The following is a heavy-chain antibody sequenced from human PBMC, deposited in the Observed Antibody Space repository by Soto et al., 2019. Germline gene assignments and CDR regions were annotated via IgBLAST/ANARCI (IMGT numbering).Heavy chain of an antibody. Sequence: QVQLQESGPGLVKPSQTLSLTCTVSGGSISSGDYYWSWIRQPPGKGLEWIGYIYYSGSTYYNPSPKSRVTIAVDTSENQFSLKLSSVPAADTAVYYCARAMVVTQNWFDPWGQGTLVTVSS. CDR1: GGSISSGDYY. CDR2: IYYSGST. V-gene: IGHV4-30-4*01. CDR3: ARAMVVTQNWFDP. D-gene: IGHD2-21*02. J-gene: IGHJ5*02.